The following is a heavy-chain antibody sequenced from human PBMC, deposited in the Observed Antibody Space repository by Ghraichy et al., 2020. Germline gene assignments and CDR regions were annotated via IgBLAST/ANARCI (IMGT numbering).Heavy chain of an antibody. CDR3: ARRSGYYDNSGYSEYYFDY. J-gene: IGHJ4*02. CDR2: ISSDGTTT. D-gene: IGHD3-22*01. Sequence: GGSLRLSCAASGFTFSTYWMHWVRQAPGKGLVWVSLISSDGTTTTYADSVEGRFTISRDNAKNTLSLQMNSLRAEDTAVYYCARRSGYYDNSGYSEYYFDYWGQGTLVTVSS. CDR1: GFTFSTYW. V-gene: IGHV3-74*01.